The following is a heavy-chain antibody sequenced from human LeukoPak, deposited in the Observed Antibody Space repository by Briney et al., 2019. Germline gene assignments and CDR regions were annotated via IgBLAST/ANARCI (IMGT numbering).Heavy chain of an antibody. CDR1: GYTFTTYD. D-gene: IGHD1-26*01. CDR2: INPSGGST. CDR3: ATQSSPTVGDV. J-gene: IGHJ6*02. Sequence: ASVKVSCKASGYTFTTYDMHWVRQAPGQGLEWMGIINPSGGSTSYPQKFQGRVTMTRDTSTSTVFMELSSLRSDDTAVYYCATQSSPTVGDVWGQGTTVTVSS. V-gene: IGHV1-46*01.